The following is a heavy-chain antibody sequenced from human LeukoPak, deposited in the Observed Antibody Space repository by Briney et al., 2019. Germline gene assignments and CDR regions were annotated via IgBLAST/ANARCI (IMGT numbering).Heavy chain of an antibody. CDR2: FDPEDGET. J-gene: IGHJ4*02. Sequence: GASVKVSCKVSGYTLTELSMHWVRQAPGKGLEWMGGFDPEDGETIYAQKFQGRVTMTEDTSTDTAYMELSSLRSEDTAVYYCAGGGIVATMITFGGVLEGFDYWGQGTLVTVSS. D-gene: IGHD3-16*02. V-gene: IGHV1-24*01. CDR1: GYTLTELS. CDR3: AGGGIVATMITFGGVLEGFDY.